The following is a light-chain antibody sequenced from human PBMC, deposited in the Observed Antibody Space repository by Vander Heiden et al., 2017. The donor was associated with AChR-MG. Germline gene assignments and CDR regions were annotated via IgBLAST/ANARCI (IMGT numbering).Light chain of an antibody. CDR2: EGF. J-gene: IGKJ2*02. CDR1: QSPLYGHGKTD. CDR3: MKSLQIRT. V-gene: IGKV2D-29*02. Sequence: DIVMTQTPLSLSVSPGQPASLSCKSSQSPLYGHGKTDLFWYLQKPGESPQLLIYEGFNRFSGVPDRFSGSGSGTDFTLKISRVEAEDAGVYYCMKSLQIRTFGQGTKLEIQ.